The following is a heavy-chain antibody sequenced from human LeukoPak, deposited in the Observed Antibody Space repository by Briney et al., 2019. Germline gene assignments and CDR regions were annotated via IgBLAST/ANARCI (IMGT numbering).Heavy chain of an antibody. D-gene: IGHD3-10*01. CDR1: GGSISSGNFY. J-gene: IGHJ5*02. Sequence: PSETLSLTCTVSGGSISSGNFYWSWIRQPAGKGLEWIGYIYYSGSTYYNPSLKSRVTISVDTSKNQFSLKLSSVTAADTAVYYCARDLRGHYGSGEGDWFDPWGQGTLVTVSS. CDR3: ARDLRGHYGSGEGDWFDP. CDR2: IYYSGST. V-gene: IGHV4-31*03.